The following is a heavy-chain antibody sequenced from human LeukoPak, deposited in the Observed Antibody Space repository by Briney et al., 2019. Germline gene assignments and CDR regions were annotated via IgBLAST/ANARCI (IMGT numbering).Heavy chain of an antibody. CDR3: ARDSDTIVPAAIA. D-gene: IGHD2-2*02. V-gene: IGHV1-24*01. Sequence: ASVKVSCKVSGYTLTELSMHWVRQAPGKGLEWMGGFDPEDGETIYAQKSQGRVTMTTDTSTSTAYMELRSLRSDDTAVYYCARDSDTIVPAAIAWGQGTMVTVSS. CDR1: GYTLTELS. J-gene: IGHJ3*01. CDR2: FDPEDGET.